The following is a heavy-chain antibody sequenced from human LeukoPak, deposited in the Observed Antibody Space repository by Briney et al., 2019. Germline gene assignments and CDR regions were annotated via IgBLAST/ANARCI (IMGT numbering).Heavy chain of an antibody. D-gene: IGHD2/OR15-2a*01. CDR3: ARSNYDSTTFYYHLDL. V-gene: IGHV3-74*01. CDR2: VDVHGQGT. CDR1: GFTFNSYW. Sequence: PGGSLRLSCAASGFTFNSYWMHWVRQAPGKGPVWVSRVDVHGQGTAYADSVKGRFTISRDNAKNTLSLQMNSLSAEDTAVYYRARSNYDSTTFYYHLDLWGQGTLVTVSS. J-gene: IGHJ5*02.